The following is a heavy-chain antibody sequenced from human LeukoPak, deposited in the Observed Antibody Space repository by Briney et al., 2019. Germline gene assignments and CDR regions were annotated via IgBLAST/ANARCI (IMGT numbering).Heavy chain of an antibody. V-gene: IGHV1-18*01. J-gene: IGHJ4*02. CDR1: GYTFTSYG. Sequence: ASVKVSCKASGYTFTSYGISWVRQAPGQGLEWMGWISAYNGNTNYAQKLQGRVTMTEDTSTDTAYMELSSLRSEDTAVYYCATVVGVVVVAATLDYWGQGTLVTVSS. D-gene: IGHD2-15*01. CDR2: ISAYNGNT. CDR3: ATVVGVVVVAATLDY.